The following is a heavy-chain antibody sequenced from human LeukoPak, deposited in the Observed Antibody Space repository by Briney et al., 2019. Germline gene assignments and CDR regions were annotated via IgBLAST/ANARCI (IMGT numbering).Heavy chain of an antibody. V-gene: IGHV3-53*01. Sequence: GGSLRLSCAVSGATVSSNYMGWVRQAPGKGLEWVSVIYSGGSRYYADSVKGRFTISRDNAKNSLYLQMNSLRAEDTAIYYCARDDLGTSYFHYGMDVWGQGTTVTVSS. CDR3: ARDDLGTSYFHYGMDV. CDR2: IYSGGSR. J-gene: IGHJ6*02. D-gene: IGHD3/OR15-3a*01. CDR1: GATVSSNY.